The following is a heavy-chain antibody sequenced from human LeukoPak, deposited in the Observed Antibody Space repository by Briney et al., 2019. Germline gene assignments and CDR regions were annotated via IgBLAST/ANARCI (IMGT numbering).Heavy chain of an antibody. CDR1: GYTFTSYD. J-gene: IGHJ5*02. D-gene: IGHD3-22*01. CDR2: MTPNSGNT. V-gene: IGHV1-8*01. Sequence: GASVKGSCTASGYTFTSYDISWVRQATGHGLEWRGGMTPNSGNTGYAQKFQGRVTMTRDTSIGTAHMGLSSLRSEDTAVYYCARRRGVRDSSGYYPWGQGTLVTVSS. CDR3: ARRRGVRDSSGYYP.